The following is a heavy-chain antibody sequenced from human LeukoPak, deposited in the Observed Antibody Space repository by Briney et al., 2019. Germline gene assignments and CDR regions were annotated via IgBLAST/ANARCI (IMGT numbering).Heavy chain of an antibody. CDR1: GGSISSYY. CDR2: IYTSGST. J-gene: IGHJ4*02. V-gene: IGHV4-4*07. CDR3: ARVPSRSVYSSSGYFDY. Sequence: SETLSLTCTVSGGSISSYYWSWIRRPAGKGLEWIGRIYTSGSTNYNPSLKSRVTMSVDTSKNQFSLKLSSVTAADTAVYYCARVPSRSVYSSSGYFDYWGQGTLVTVSS. D-gene: IGHD6-6*01.